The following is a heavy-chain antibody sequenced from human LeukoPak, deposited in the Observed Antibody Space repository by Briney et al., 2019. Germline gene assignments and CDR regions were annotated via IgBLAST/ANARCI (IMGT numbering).Heavy chain of an antibody. J-gene: IGHJ3*02. D-gene: IGHD3-22*01. Sequence: GASVKVSCKASGYTFTGYYMHWVRQAPGQGLEWMGWINPNSGDTNYAQKLQGRVTMTTDTSTSTAYMELRSLRSDDTAVYYCARGVSSYYDSSGYYFDAFDIWGQGTMVTVSS. CDR1: GYTFTGYY. CDR3: ARGVSSYYDSSGYYFDAFDI. CDR2: INPNSGDT. V-gene: IGHV1-2*02.